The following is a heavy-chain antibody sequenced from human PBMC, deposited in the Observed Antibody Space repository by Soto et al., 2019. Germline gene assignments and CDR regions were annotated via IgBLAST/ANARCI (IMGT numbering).Heavy chain of an antibody. V-gene: IGHV1-2*02. J-gene: IGHJ4*02. D-gene: IGHD3-22*01. CDR3: ASGDDYSSGYNNDY. Sequence: AAVKVSCKASEYTFTGYYMHWVRQATGQGLEWMGWINPNSGSTNYAQKFQGRVTMTRNTSISTAYMELSRLRSDDTAVYYCASGDDYSSGYNNDYWGQGTLVTVSS. CDR2: INPNSGST. CDR1: EYTFTGYY.